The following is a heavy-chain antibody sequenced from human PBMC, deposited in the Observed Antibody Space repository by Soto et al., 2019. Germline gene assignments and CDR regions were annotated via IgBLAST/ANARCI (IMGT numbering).Heavy chain of an antibody. V-gene: IGHV1-46*01. Sequence: ASVKVSGKASGYTFTSYYMHWVRQAPGQGLEWMGIINPSGGSTSYAQKFQGRVTMTRDTSTSTVYMELSSLRSEDTAVYYCAKEGRNAYNYRAGFDYWGQGTLVTVSS. D-gene: IGHD3-16*02. CDR3: AKEGRNAYNYRAGFDY. CDR1: GYTFTSYY. J-gene: IGHJ4*02. CDR2: INPSGGST.